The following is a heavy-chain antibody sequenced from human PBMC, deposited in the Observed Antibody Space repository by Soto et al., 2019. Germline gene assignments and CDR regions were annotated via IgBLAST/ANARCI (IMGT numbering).Heavy chain of an antibody. CDR2: IRSKGYGGKT. V-gene: IGHV3-49*04. CDR1: GFTFGDYA. D-gene: IGHD5-12*01. J-gene: IGHJ4*02. CDR3: TRARWRDGYNFDY. Sequence: GGSLRLSCTASGFTFGDYAMSWVRQAPGKGLEWVGFIRSKGYGGKTDYAASVKGRFTISRDDSKSIAYLQMNSLKTEDTAVYYCTRARWRDGYNFDYWGQGTLVTVSS.